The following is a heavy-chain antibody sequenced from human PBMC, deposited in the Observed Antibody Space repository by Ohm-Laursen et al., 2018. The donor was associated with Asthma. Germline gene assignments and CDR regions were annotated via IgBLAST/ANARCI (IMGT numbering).Heavy chain of an antibody. CDR2: IKSKTDGGTT. V-gene: IGHV3-15*01. J-gene: IGHJ6*02. CDR3: TTDTVVGWDYYYYYGMDV. D-gene: IGHD2-15*01. CDR1: GFTFSSYA. Sequence: SLRLSCTASGFTFSSYAMSWVRQAPGKGLEWVGRIKSKTDGGTTDYAAPVKGRFTISRDDSKNTLYLQMNSLKTEDTAVYYCTTDTVVGWDYYYYYGMDVWGQGTTVTVSS.